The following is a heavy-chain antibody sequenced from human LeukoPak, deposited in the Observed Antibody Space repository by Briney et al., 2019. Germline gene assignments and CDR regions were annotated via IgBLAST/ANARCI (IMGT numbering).Heavy chain of an antibody. V-gene: IGHV3-30*18. CDR2: ISYDGTNQ. CDR3: AKDDYGMDV. J-gene: IGHJ6*02. Sequence: QPGGSLRLSCAASGFTFSVYGMHWVRQAPGKGLEWVAGISYDGTNQYYADSVKGRFTVSRDNSKKTLWLQMNSLRAEDTAVYYCAKDDYGMDVWGQGTTVTVSS. CDR1: GFTFSVYG.